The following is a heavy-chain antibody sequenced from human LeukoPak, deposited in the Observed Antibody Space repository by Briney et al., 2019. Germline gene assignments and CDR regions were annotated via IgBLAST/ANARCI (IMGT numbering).Heavy chain of an antibody. CDR1: GYTFTDSY. J-gene: IGHJ4*02. CDR2: IFPKSGAT. CDR3: ASSQVGATLRD. Sequence: ASVKVSCTAPGYTFTDSYIHWERQAPGQGLEWMGWIFPKSGATNYAQKVQVGVTMTRDTSISTAYMELSGLRYDDTAVYYCASSQVGATLRDWGQGALVTVSS. D-gene: IGHD1-26*01. V-gene: IGHV1-2*02.